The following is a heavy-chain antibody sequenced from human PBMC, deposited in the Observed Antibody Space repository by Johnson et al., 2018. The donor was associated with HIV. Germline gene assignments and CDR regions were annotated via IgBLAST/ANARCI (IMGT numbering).Heavy chain of an antibody. CDR3: AKVHSGQLVGYAFDI. Sequence: QVQLVESGGGVVQPGRSLRLSCEVSGFTFSSYAMHWVRQAPAKGLEWVAVISYDGSNKYYADSVKGRFTISRDNSKNTMYLQMNSLRAEDTALYYCAKVHSGQLVGYAFDIWGQGTMVTVSS. CDR2: ISYDGSNK. J-gene: IGHJ3*02. D-gene: IGHD1-26*01. CDR1: GFTFSSYA. V-gene: IGHV3-30*04.